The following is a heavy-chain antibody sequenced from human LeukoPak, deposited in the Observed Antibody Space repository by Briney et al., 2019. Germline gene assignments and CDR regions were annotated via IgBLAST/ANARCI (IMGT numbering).Heavy chain of an antibody. Sequence: GGSLRLSCAASGFTVSSNYMSWVRQAPGKGLEWVSVIYSGGSTYYADSVKGRFTISRDNSKNTLYLQMNSLRAEDTAVYYCAKEGYYYDSSGYYSYFDYWGQGTLVTVSS. CDR2: IYSGGST. V-gene: IGHV3-66*01. D-gene: IGHD3-22*01. CDR1: GFTVSSNY. CDR3: AKEGYYYDSSGYYSYFDY. J-gene: IGHJ4*02.